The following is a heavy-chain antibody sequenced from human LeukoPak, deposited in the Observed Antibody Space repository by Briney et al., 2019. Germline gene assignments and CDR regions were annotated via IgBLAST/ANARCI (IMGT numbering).Heavy chain of an antibody. CDR3: ARDANYYGSRGENYFNC. CDR2: IKRDGSDT. V-gene: IGHV3-7*01. D-gene: IGHD3-22*01. CDR1: GFAFSSYW. Sequence: PGGSLRLSCAASGFAFSSYWMSWVRQAPGKGLEWVANIKRDGSDTYYVDSVKGRFTISRDNAKNSLYLQLNSLRAEGTAVYYCARDANYYGSRGENYFNCWGQGTLVTVSS. J-gene: IGHJ4*02.